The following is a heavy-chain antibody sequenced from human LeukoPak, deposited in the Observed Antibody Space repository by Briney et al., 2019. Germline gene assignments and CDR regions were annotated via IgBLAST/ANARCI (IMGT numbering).Heavy chain of an antibody. J-gene: IGHJ4*02. CDR1: GFTFSSYA. CDR2: ISGSGGST. V-gene: IGHV3-23*01. D-gene: IGHD1-20*01. Sequence: GGSLRLSCAASGFTFSSYAMSWVRQAPGKGLEWVSAISGSGGSTYYADSVEGRFTISRDNSKNTLYLQMNSLRAEDTAVYYCAKNLNWNDLYYFDYWGQGTLVTVSS. CDR3: AKNLNWNDLYYFDY.